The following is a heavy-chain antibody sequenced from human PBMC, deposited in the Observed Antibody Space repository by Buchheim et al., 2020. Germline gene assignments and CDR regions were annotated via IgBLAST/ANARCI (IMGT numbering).Heavy chain of an antibody. D-gene: IGHD1-26*01. J-gene: IGHJ4*02. Sequence: QVQLQESGPGLVKPSQTLSLSCVVSGGSISRGGYYWSWIRQHPGKGLEWIGYTFYSGSTSYNPSHKSRVFISENTSKKQFPLKLNSVTAADTAVYYCARTVSKWDYYFDYWGQG. CDR1: GGSISRGGYY. V-gene: IGHV4-31*11. CDR2: TFYSGST. CDR3: ARTVSKWDYYFDY.